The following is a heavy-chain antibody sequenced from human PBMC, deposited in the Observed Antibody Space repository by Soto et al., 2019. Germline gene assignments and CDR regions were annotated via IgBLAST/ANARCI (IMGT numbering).Heavy chain of an antibody. CDR3: ARLAVAGTHYFDN. V-gene: IGHV3-11*01. Sequence: QVQLVESGGGLVKPGGSLRLSCAASGFSFSDYYMSWIRQAPGKGLECVSYITHSGSIIHYVDSVKGRFTISRDNTKNSLYLQMNSLRAEDTAVYYCARLAVAGTHYFDNWGQGTLVTVSS. CDR1: GFSFSDYY. D-gene: IGHD6-19*01. J-gene: IGHJ4*02. CDR2: ITHSGSII.